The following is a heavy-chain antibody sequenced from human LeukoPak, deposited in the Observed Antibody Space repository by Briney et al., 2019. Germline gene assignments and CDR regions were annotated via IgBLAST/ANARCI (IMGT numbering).Heavy chain of an antibody. J-gene: IGHJ4*02. CDR1: GYTFTGYY. CDR2: TNPNSGGT. D-gene: IGHD6-19*01. V-gene: IGHV1-2*06. CDR3: ARGENRYTNGWEIDY. Sequence: ASVKVSCKASGYTFTGYYMHWVRQAPGQGLEWMGRTNPNSGGTNYAQKFQGRVTMTRDTSISTAYMELSSLRSEDTAVYYCARGENRYTNGWEIDYWGQGTLVTVSS.